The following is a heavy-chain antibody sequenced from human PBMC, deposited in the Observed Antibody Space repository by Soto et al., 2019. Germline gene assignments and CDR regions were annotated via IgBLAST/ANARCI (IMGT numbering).Heavy chain of an antibody. CDR2: IYYSGCT. D-gene: IGHD6-19*01. CDR1: GGSISSYY. V-gene: IGHV4-59*01. CDR3: ARDRGAGSGWYFDY. J-gene: IGHJ4*02. Sequence: QVQLQESGPGLVKPSETLSLTCTVSGGSISSYYWSWIRQPPGKGLEWIGYIYYSGCTNYNPSLKSRVTISVDTSKNQFSLKLSSVTAADTAVYYCARDRGAGSGWYFDYWGQGTLVTVSS.